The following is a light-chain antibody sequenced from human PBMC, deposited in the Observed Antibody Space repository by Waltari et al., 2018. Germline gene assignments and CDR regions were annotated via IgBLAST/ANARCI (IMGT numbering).Light chain of an antibody. CDR1: QGISSY. Sequence: IQLTQSPSSLSAPVGDRVTLTCRASQGISSYLACYQQKPGKAPKRLIYAASTLQSGVPARFCGSGSGTDFTLTISSLQPEDFATYYCQQLNSYPVTFGPGTKVDIK. CDR2: AAS. J-gene: IGKJ3*01. V-gene: IGKV1-9*01. CDR3: QQLNSYPVT.